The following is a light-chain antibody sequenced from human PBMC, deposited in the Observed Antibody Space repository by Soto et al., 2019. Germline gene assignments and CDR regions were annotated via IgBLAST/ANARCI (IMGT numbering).Light chain of an antibody. Sequence: EIVLTQSPATLSLSPGERATLSCRASQSFSSYLAWYQQKPGQAPRLLIYDASNRATGIPARFSGSGSGTDFTLTISSLEPEDFEVYYCQQRSNWPPTFGQGTKVDIX. V-gene: IGKV3-11*01. CDR3: QQRSNWPPT. CDR2: DAS. CDR1: QSFSSY. J-gene: IGKJ1*01.